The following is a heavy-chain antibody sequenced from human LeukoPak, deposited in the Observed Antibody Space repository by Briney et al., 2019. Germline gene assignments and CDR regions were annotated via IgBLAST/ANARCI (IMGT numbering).Heavy chain of an antibody. Sequence: GGTLSLSCAASGFIFSYYAMTWVRQAPGKGLAWVSSLSSSSSYLYYAHSVKGRFPISRDNARNSLYLQMNSLRAEDTAVYYCARDGLAAATLHWCFDLWGRGTLVTVSS. V-gene: IGHV3-21*01. CDR2: LSSSSSYL. D-gene: IGHD2-15*01. J-gene: IGHJ2*01. CDR3: ARDGLAAATLHWCFDL. CDR1: GFIFSYYA.